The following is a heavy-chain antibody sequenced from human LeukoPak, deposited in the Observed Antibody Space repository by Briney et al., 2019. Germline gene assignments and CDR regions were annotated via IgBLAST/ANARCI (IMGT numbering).Heavy chain of an antibody. V-gene: IGHV1-8*01. D-gene: IGHD3-3*01. CDR3: AIRRERLLYSPLDY. J-gene: IGHJ4*02. CDR2: MNPNSGNT. CDR1: EYTFTSYD. Sequence: ASGKVSCKASEYTFTSYDINWVRQATGQGLEWMGWMNPNSGNTGYAQKFQGRVTMIRNTSISTAYMKLRRLRSEDTAVYYCAIRRERLLYSPLDYWGQGTLVTVSS.